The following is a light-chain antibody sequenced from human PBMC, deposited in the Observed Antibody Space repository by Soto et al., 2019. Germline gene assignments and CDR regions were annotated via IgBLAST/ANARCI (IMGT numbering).Light chain of an antibody. V-gene: IGKV3-15*01. J-gene: IGKJ1*01. CDR3: HQYDDWPPA. CDR1: QSVSTN. Sequence: EIVVTQSPATLSVSPGERATLSCRASQSVSTNVAWYQQKPGQAPRLLIYGPSTRASGVPARFSGSGSGRDLTLTNSSLQSEDFAVYYCHQYDDWPPAFGLGTKVEVK. CDR2: GPS.